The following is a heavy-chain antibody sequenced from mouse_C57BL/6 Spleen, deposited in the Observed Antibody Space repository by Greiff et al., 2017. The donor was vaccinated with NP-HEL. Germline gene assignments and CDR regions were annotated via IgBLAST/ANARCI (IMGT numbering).Heavy chain of an antibody. D-gene: IGHD4-1*01. CDR3: TRSFWDEEDY. J-gene: IGHJ2*01. CDR2: IDPETGGT. Sequence: VQLQQSGAELVRPGASVTLSCKASGYTFTDYEMHWVKQTPVHGLEWIGAIDPETGGTAYNQKFKGKAILTADKSSSTAYMELRSLTSEDSAVYYCTRSFWDEEDYWGQGTTLTVSS. CDR1: GYTFTDYE. V-gene: IGHV1-15*01.